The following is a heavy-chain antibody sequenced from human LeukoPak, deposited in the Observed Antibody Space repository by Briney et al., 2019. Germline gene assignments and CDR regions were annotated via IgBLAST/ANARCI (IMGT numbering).Heavy chain of an antibody. CDR2: ISSSGSTI. CDR3: AKGGDDYSVFDY. D-gene: IGHD3-16*01. Sequence: GGSLRLSCAAFGFTFSDYYMSWIRQAPGKGLEWVSYISSSGSTIYYADSVKGRFTISRDNAKKSLYLQMNSLRAEDTAVYYCAKGGDDYSVFDYWGQGTLVTVSS. CDR1: GFTFSDYY. V-gene: IGHV3-11*01. J-gene: IGHJ4*02.